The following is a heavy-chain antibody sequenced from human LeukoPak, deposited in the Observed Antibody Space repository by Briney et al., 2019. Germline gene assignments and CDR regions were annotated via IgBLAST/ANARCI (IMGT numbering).Heavy chain of an antibody. Sequence: PSETLSLTCAVSGYSISSDYYRGWIRQPPGTGLEWIGTIYHSGSTYYNPSLKSRLTISVDTSKNQFSLKLSSVTAADTAVYYCARLSGHYYYMDVWGKGTTVTVSS. J-gene: IGHJ6*03. CDR1: GYSISSDYY. D-gene: IGHD5-12*01. CDR2: IYHSGST. V-gene: IGHV4-38-2*01. CDR3: ARLSGHYYYMDV.